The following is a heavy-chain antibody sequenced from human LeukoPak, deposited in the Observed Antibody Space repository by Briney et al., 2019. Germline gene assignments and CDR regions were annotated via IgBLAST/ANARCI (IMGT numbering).Heavy chain of an antibody. J-gene: IGHJ4*02. V-gene: IGHV1-46*01. Sequence: GASVKVSCKASGYTFTSYYMHWVRQAPGQGLEWMGIINPSGGSTSYAQKFQGRVTVTRDTSTSTVYMELSSLRSEDTAVYYCARDGYYESSGFYTYFEYWGQGTLLTVSS. CDR3: ARDGYYESSGFYTYFEY. CDR1: GYTFTSYY. D-gene: IGHD3-22*01. CDR2: INPSGGST.